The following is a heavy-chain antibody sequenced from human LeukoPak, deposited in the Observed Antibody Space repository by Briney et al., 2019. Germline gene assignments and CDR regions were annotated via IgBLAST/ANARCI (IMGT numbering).Heavy chain of an antibody. CDR1: GGSISIYY. CDR2: IYYSGST. CDR3: ARGYAYGPNYYFDY. D-gene: IGHD5-18*01. J-gene: IGHJ4*02. V-gene: IGHV4-59*01. Sequence: SETLSLTCSFSGGSISIYYWSWVRQPPGKGLEWIGYIYYSGSTDYNPSLKSRVTISIDTSKNHFSLRLSSVTAADTASCYCARGYAYGPNYYFDYWGQGTLVTVSS.